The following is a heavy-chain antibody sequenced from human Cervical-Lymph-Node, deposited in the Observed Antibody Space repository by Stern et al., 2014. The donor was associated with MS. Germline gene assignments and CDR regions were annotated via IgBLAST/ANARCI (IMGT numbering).Heavy chain of an antibody. CDR3: AGGTVARAGRVYY. Sequence: EVQLVESGGGLVQPGGSLRLSCAASGFTFSTNWMHWVRQAPGKGLVWVSRINGDGSSTDYADSVKGRFAISRDNAKSTLFLQMNSLRAEDPAVYYCAGGTVARAGRVYYWGQGTLVTVSS. CDR2: INGDGSST. V-gene: IGHV3-74*01. D-gene: IGHD6-13*01. CDR1: GFTFSTNW. J-gene: IGHJ4*02.